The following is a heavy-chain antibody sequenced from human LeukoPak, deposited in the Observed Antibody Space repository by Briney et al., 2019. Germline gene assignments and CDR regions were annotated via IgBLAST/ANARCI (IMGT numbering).Heavy chain of an antibody. V-gene: IGHV3-23*01. D-gene: IGHD6-13*01. CDR3: AKGFSSSWYGDNFDY. CDR2: ISGSGGST. J-gene: IGHJ4*02. Sequence: PGGSLRLSCAASGFSFSRYAMSWVRQAPGKGLEWVSAISGSGGSTYYADSVKGRFTISRDNSKNALYLQMNSLGAEDTAVYYCAKGFSSSWYGDNFDYWGQGTLVTVSS. CDR1: GFSFSRYA.